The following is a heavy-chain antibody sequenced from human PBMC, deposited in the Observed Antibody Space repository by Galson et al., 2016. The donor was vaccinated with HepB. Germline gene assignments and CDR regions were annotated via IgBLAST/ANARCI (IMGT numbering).Heavy chain of an antibody. CDR2: ISFDGTKE. Sequence: SLRLSCAASGFTFSSYAMHWVRQAPGKGLEWLAVISFDGTKEYYADSVKGRFTVSRDNYQNTLYVQMDSLRPEDTAVYYCTRSTPEEWIQLWSLNGGEGYFDYWGQGTLVTVSS. D-gene: IGHD5-18*01. J-gene: IGHJ4*02. CDR1: GFTFSSYA. V-gene: IGHV3-30-3*01. CDR3: TRSTPEEWIQLWSLNGGEGYFDY.